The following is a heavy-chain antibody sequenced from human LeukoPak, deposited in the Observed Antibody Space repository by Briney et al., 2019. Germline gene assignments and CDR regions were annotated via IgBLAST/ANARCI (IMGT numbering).Heavy chain of an antibody. Sequence: SETPSLTCAVYGGSFSGYYWSWIRQPPGKGLEWIGEINHSGSTNYNPSLKSRVTISVDTSKNQFSLKLSSVTAADTAVYYCARGRKDIVVVPAAIFNYWGQGTLVTVSS. CDR3: ARGRKDIVVVPAAIFNY. CDR1: GGSFSGYY. CDR2: INHSGST. D-gene: IGHD2-2*01. J-gene: IGHJ4*02. V-gene: IGHV4-34*01.